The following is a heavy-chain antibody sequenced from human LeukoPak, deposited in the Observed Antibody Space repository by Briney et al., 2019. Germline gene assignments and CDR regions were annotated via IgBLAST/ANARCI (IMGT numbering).Heavy chain of an antibody. J-gene: IGHJ6*02. CDR1: GYTFTGYY. CDR3: ARPHYGGYYYYGMDV. Sequence: ASVKVSCKASGYTFTGYYMHWVRQAPGQGLEWMGWINPNSGGTNYAQKFQGRVTMTRDTSISTAYMELSRLRSDDTAVYYCARPHYGGYYYYGMDVWGQGTTVTVSS. CDR2: INPNSGGT. D-gene: IGHD3-10*01. V-gene: IGHV1-2*02.